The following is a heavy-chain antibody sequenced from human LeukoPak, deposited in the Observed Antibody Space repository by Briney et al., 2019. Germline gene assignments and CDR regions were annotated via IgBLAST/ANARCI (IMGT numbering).Heavy chain of an antibody. V-gene: IGHV3-7*03. D-gene: IGHD6-13*01. CDR2: INQDGSAE. Sequence: PGGSLRLSCAASGFIFSTYWMSWVRQAPGKGLEWVANINQDGSAEFYVDSVKGRFTISRDNAKKSLYLQMNSLRAEDTAVYYCASGQQLGYWGQGTLVTVSS. CDR3: ASGQQLGY. J-gene: IGHJ4*02. CDR1: GFIFSTYW.